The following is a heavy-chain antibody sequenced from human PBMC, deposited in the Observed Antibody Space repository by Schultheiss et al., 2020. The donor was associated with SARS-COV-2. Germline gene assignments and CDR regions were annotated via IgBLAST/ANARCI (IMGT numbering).Heavy chain of an antibody. J-gene: IGHJ4*01. CDR1: GFSLSTSGVG. CDR2: IYWNDDK. CDR3: AHRNLHYDDNSGYYFDX. Sequence: SGPTLVKPTQTLTLTCSFSGFSLSTSGVGVGWIRQPPGKALEWLALIYWNDDKRYSPSLKSRLTITRDTSKSQVVLTMTNMDPVDTATYFGAHRNLHYDDNSGYYFDXWGXGTXXXVSS. V-gene: IGHV2-5*01. D-gene: IGHD3-22*01.